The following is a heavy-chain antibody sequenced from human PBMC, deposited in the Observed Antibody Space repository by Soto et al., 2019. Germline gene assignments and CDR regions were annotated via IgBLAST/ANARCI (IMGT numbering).Heavy chain of an antibody. V-gene: IGHV3-30-3*01. CDR2: ISYDGSNK. CDR1: GFTFSSYA. J-gene: IGHJ5*02. Sequence: QVQLVESGGGVVQPGRSLRLSCAASGFTFSSYAMHWVRQAPGKGLEWVAVISYDGSNKYYADSVKGRFTISRDNSKNTLYLQMNSLRAEDTAVYYCAREQRSRYYDFWRGWFDPWGQGTLVTVSS. CDR3: AREQRSRYYDFWRGWFDP. D-gene: IGHD3-3*01.